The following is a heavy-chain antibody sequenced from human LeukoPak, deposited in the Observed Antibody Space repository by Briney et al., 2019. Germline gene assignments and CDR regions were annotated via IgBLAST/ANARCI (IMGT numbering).Heavy chain of an antibody. D-gene: IGHD2-2*02. Sequence: SVKVSCKASGGTFSSYAISWVRQAPGQGLEWMGRIIPILGIANYAQKFQGRVTITADKSTSTAYMELSSLRSEDTAVYYCARRRNTQYPYYYYGMDVWGQGTTVTVSS. V-gene: IGHV1-69*04. CDR3: ARRRNTQYPYYYYGMDV. CDR2: IIPILGIA. J-gene: IGHJ6*02. CDR1: GGTFSSYA.